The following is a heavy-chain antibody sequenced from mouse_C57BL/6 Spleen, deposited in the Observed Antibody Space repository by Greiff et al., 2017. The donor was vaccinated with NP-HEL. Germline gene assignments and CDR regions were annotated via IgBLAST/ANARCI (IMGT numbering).Heavy chain of an antibody. CDR1: GFTFSDYG. CDR2: ISSGSSTL. V-gene: IGHV5-17*01. D-gene: IGHD2-1*01. CDR3: SRTDGNYGDY. Sequence: EVQVVESGGGLVKPGGSLKLSCAASGFTFSDYGMHWVRQAPEKGLEWVAYISSGSSTLYYADTVKGRFTISRDNAKNTLFLQMTSRRTEDTAMDYYSRTDGNYGDYWGQGTTLTVSS. J-gene: IGHJ2*01.